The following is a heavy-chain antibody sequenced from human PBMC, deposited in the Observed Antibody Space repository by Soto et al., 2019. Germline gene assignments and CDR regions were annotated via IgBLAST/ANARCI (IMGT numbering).Heavy chain of an antibody. J-gene: IGHJ4*02. D-gene: IGHD1-26*01. CDR1: GFTFSSHV. CDR2: ISRDGSKA. Sequence: QVQLVESGGGVGQPGRSLTLSCAASGFTFSSHVIHWVRQTPDKGLEWGAFISRDGSKAYYADSVKGRFTISRDNSKNTLYLEMNSLRDEDSAVYYCARDDEGGSDCDLGFWGQGTLVTVSS. CDR3: ARDDEGGSDCDLGF. V-gene: IGHV3-30-3*01.